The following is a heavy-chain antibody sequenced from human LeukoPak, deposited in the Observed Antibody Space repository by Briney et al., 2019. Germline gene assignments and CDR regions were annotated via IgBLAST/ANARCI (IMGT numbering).Heavy chain of an antibody. CDR1: GFTFDDYG. J-gene: IGHJ4*02. V-gene: IGHV3-20*01. Sequence: PGGSLRLSCAASGFTFDDYGLSWVRQVPGKGLGWVSGLNWNGASTGYADSVKGRFTISRDNAKNSLYLQMNSLRAEDTALYHCARPSNEGQWLVGQGVDYWGQGTLVTVSS. CDR3: ARPSNEGQWLVGQGVDY. D-gene: IGHD6-19*01. CDR2: LNWNGAST.